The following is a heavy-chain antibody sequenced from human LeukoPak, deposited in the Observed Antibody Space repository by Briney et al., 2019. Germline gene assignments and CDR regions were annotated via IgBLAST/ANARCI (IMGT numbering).Heavy chain of an antibody. CDR2: IYYTGNT. V-gene: IGHV4-59*08. CDR3: ARTSYPAGFDY. J-gene: IGHJ4*02. Sequence: ASETLSLTCTVSGGSISNYYWSWIRQSPGKGLEWIGYIYYTGNTNYNPSLESRVIISVDTSKNQFSLKLSSVTAADTAVYYCARTSYPAGFDYWGQGTLVTVSS. D-gene: IGHD3-10*01. CDR1: GGSISNYY.